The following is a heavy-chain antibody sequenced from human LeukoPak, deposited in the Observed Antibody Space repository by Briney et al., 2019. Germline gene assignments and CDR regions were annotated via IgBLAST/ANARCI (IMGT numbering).Heavy chain of an antibody. V-gene: IGHV4-34*01. CDR3: AVKSQKTDY. CDR1: GGSFSGYY. Sequence: SETLSLTCAVYGGSFSGYYWSWIRQPPGKGLEWIGEINHSGSTNYNPSLKSRVTISVDTSKNQFSLKLSSVTAADTAVYYCAVKSQKTDYWGQGTLVTVSS. J-gene: IGHJ4*02. CDR2: INHSGST.